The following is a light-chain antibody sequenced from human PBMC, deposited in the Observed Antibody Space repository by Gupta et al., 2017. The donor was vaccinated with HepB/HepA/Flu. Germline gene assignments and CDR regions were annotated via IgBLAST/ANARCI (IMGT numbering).Light chain of an antibody. CDR3: QQLNGDPFT. CDR2: RAS. Sequence: DIQLTQSPSFLSASVGDRVTIACRASQGISSYLAWYQQRPGKAPKLLIYRASTLQSGVPSRFSGSGSGTEFTLTISSLQPEDFATYYCQQLNGDPFTFAPGTKVDIK. J-gene: IGKJ3*01. CDR1: QGISSY. V-gene: IGKV1-9*01.